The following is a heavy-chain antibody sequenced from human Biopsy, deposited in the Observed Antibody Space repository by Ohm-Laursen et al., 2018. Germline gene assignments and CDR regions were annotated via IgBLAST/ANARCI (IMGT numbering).Heavy chain of an antibody. D-gene: IGHD3-22*01. Sequence: SSVYASCKASGGTFTNHAVGWVRQAPGQGLEWGGSSIPLFNTANYADKFQGRVTLTADKSTTTAYMELSSLRSEDTAIYYCARFPLGAYDDSGSYRAVEHWYFDLWGRGTLVTVSS. J-gene: IGHJ2*01. CDR2: SIPLFNTA. CDR3: ARFPLGAYDDSGSYRAVEHWYFDL. V-gene: IGHV1-69*06. CDR1: GGTFTNHA.